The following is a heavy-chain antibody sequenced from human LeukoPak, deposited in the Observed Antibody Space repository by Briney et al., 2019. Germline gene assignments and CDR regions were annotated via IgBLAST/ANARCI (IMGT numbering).Heavy chain of an antibody. CDR1: GGSISSSNW. Sequence: SGTLSLTCAVSGGSISSSNWWSWVRQPPGKGLEWIGELYHSGSTNYNPSLKSRVTISVDKSKNQFSLKLSSVTAADTAVYYCARDQHDLYYYYGMDVWGQGTTVTVSS. V-gene: IGHV4-4*02. D-gene: IGHD1-1*01. CDR3: ARDQHDLYYYYGMDV. CDR2: LYHSGST. J-gene: IGHJ6*02.